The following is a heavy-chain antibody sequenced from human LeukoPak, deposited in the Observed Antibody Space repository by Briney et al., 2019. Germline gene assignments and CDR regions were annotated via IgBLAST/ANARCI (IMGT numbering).Heavy chain of an antibody. CDR2: IYHSGST. V-gene: IGHV4-38-2*02. Sequence: PSETLPLTCTVSGYSISSGYYWGWIRQPPGKGLEWIGSIYHSGSTYYNPSLKSRVTISVDTSKNQFSLKLSSVTAADTAVYYCARDMGIAAAGQFDYWGQGTLVTVSS. J-gene: IGHJ4*02. CDR3: ARDMGIAAAGQFDY. CDR1: GYSISSGYY. D-gene: IGHD6-13*01.